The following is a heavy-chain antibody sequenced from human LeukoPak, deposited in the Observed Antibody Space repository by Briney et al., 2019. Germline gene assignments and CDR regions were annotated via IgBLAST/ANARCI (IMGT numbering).Heavy chain of an antibody. Sequence: GGSLRLSCAASGFTFSSYSMNWVRQAPGKGLEWVSSISSSSSYIYYADSVKGRFTISRDNAKNSLYLQMNSLRAEDTSVYYCARDRVEQWLPRDAFDIWGQGTMVTVSS. V-gene: IGHV3-21*01. CDR3: ARDRVEQWLPRDAFDI. J-gene: IGHJ3*02. D-gene: IGHD6-19*01. CDR1: GFTFSSYS. CDR2: ISSSSSYI.